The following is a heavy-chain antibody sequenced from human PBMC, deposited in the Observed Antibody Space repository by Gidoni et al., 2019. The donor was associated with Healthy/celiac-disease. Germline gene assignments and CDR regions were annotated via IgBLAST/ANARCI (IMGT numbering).Heavy chain of an antibody. J-gene: IGHJ4*02. V-gene: IGHV3-33*01. Sequence: SYGMHWVRQAPGKGLEWVAVIWYDVSNKYYADSVKGRFTISRDNSKNTLYLQMNSLRAEDTAVYYCARDSEVLWFGELLYYFDYWGQGTLVTVSS. CDR1: SYG. D-gene: IGHD3-10*01. CDR3: ARDSEVLWFGELLYYFDY. CDR2: IWYDVSNK.